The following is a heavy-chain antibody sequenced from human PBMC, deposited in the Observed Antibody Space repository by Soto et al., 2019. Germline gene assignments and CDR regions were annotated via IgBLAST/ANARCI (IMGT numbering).Heavy chain of an antibody. CDR3: ARGPNWNARYYYYGMDV. CDR1: GGTFNTHA. Sequence: SVKVSCKTSGGTFNTHAISWVRQAPGHGFKWMGGIVPIYGIPSHAQKFQGRVTITADEPTTTVYMELSSLRSDDTAVYYCARGPNWNARYYYYGMDVWGQGTTVTVSS. J-gene: IGHJ6*02. V-gene: IGHV1-69*13. CDR2: IVPIYGIP. D-gene: IGHD1-1*01.